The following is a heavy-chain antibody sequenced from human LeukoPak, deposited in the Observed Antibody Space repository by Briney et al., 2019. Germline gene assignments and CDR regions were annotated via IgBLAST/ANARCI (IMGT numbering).Heavy chain of an antibody. D-gene: IGHD2-8*02. Sequence: PGGSLRLSCAAPGFTFSSYWMSWVRQAPGKGLEWVANIKQDGSEKYYVDSVKGRFTISRDNAKNSLYLQMNSLRAEDTAVYYCARTGWRTDAFDIWGQGTMVTVSS. J-gene: IGHJ3*02. CDR2: IKQDGSEK. V-gene: IGHV3-7*01. CDR1: GFTFSSYW. CDR3: ARTGWRTDAFDI.